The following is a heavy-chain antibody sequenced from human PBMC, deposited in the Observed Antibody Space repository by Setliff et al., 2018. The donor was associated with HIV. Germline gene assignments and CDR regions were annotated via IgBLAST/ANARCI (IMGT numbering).Heavy chain of an antibody. J-gene: IGHJ4*02. CDR3: ARDFMATTNGFDY. CDR1: RFIFSSYS. CDR2: ISSSTSYI. V-gene: IGHV3-21*01. D-gene: IGHD5-12*01. Sequence: GVSLRLSCAASRFIFSSYSMNWVRQAPGKGLEWVSSISSSTSYIFYADSVKGRFTISRDNAKNSLYLQMDSLRAEDTAVYYCARDFMATTNGFDYWGQGTLVTVSS.